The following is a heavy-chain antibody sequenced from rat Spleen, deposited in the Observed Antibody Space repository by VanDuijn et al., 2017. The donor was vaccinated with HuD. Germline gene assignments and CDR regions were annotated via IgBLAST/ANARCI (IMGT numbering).Heavy chain of an antibody. D-gene: IGHD1-7*01. CDR2: ISYDGSST. CDR3: ARHRGYYGYADYFDY. J-gene: IGHJ2*01. Sequence: EVQLVESGGGLVQPGRSLKLSCAASGFTFSDYNMAWVRQAPKKGLEWVATISYDGSSTYYRDSVKGRFTISRDNAKSTLYLQMDSLRSEDTATYYCARHRGYYGYADYFDYWGQGVMVTVSS. CDR1: GFTFSDYN. V-gene: IGHV5-7*01.